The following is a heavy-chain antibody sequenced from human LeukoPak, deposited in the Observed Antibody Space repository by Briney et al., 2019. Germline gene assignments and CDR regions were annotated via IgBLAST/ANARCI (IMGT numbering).Heavy chain of an antibody. Sequence: SETLSLTCAVYGGSFSGYYWSWIRQPPGKGLEWIGEINHSGSTNYNPSLESRVTISADTSKNQFSLKMTSVTAADTAVYYCARRNYGDSGDVFDIWGQGTMVTVSS. CDR1: GGSFSGYY. J-gene: IGHJ3*02. V-gene: IGHV4-34*01. CDR3: ARRNYGDSGDVFDI. D-gene: IGHD2-21*02. CDR2: INHSGST.